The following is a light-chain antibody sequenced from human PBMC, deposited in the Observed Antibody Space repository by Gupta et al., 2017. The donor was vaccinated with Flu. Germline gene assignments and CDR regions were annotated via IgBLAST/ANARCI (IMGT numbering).Light chain of an antibody. CDR3: HQVNTYHS. CDR1: QSINNL. CDR2: KAS. Sequence: DIQMTQSPSTLSASVGDRVTITCRASQSINNLLAWYQQKPGKAPKLLIYKASNLESGVPSRFSGSGSGTDFTLTISSLQPDDFATYYCHQVNTYHSFGQGTKMEIK. J-gene: IGKJ2*03. V-gene: IGKV1-5*03.